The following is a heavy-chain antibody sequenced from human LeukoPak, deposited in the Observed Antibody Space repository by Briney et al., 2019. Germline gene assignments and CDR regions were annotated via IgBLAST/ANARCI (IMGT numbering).Heavy chain of an antibody. CDR3: ARRVRMVRGVIIADAFDI. V-gene: IGHV4-59*08. D-gene: IGHD3-10*01. Sequence: KPSETLSLTCTVSGGSISSYYWSWIRQPPGKGLEWIGYIYYGGSTNYNPSLKSRVTISVDTSKNQFSLKLSSVTAADTAVYYCARRVRMVRGVIIADAFDIWGQGTMDTVSS. CDR2: IYYGGST. CDR1: GGSISSYY. J-gene: IGHJ3*02.